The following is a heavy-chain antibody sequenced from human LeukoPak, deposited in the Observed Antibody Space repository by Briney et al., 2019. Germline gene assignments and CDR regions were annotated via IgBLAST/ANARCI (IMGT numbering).Heavy chain of an antibody. CDR3: GRFAYGSVDY. J-gene: IGHJ4*02. D-gene: IGHD3-10*01. CDR1: GGSISSYY. V-gene: IGHV4-59*01. Sequence: PSETLSLTCTVSGGSISSYYWSWIRQPPGKGLEWIGYIYYSGSTNYNPSLKSRVTISVVTSKNQFSLKLSSVAAADTAVYYCGRFAYGSVDYWGQGTLVTVSS. CDR2: IYYSGST.